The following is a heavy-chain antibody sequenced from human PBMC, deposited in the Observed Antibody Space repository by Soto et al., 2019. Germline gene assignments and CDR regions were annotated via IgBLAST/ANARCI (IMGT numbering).Heavy chain of an antibody. CDR1: GFTFSSYS. CDR3: AKKVNSGSGSQYFDY. V-gene: IGHV3-23*01. Sequence: PGGSLRLSCVASGFTFSSYSMSWVRQAPGKGLEWVSGFRAGGDDGTTYYAGSVKGRFTISRDNSKNTLFLQMNSPRAEDTAIYYCAKKVNSGSGSQYFDYFGQGTLVTVSS. CDR2: FRAGGDDGTT. J-gene: IGHJ4*02. D-gene: IGHD3-10*01.